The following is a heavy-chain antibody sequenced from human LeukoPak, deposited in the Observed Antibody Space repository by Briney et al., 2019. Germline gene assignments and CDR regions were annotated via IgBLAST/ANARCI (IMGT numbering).Heavy chain of an antibody. CDR1: GYTFTGYF. V-gene: IGHV1-2*02. Sequence: ASVKVSCKACGYTFTGYFIHWVRQAPGQGVEWMGWINPNSGGTNYAQKFQGRVTMTRDTSIRTAYMELSRLRSDDTAVYFCARDFNYYGSGSLPDYWGQGTLVTVSS. J-gene: IGHJ4*02. D-gene: IGHD3-10*01. CDR2: INPNSGGT. CDR3: ARDFNYYGSGSLPDY.